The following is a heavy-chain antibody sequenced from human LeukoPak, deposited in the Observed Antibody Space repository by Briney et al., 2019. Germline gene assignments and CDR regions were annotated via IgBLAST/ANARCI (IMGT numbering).Heavy chain of an antibody. V-gene: IGHV3-30*03. CDR1: GFTFSSCG. Sequence: GRSLRLSCAASGFTFSSCGMHWVRQAPGKGLEWVAVISYDESKKYYADSVKGRFTISRDNSKNTLYLQMNSLRAEDTAVYYCARDGYNYWYFDLWGRGTLVTVSS. J-gene: IGHJ2*01. D-gene: IGHD5-24*01. CDR2: ISYDESKK. CDR3: ARDGYNYWYFDL.